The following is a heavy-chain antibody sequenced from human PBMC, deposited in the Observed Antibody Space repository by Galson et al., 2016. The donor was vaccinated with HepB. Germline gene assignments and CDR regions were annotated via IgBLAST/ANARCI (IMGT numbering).Heavy chain of an antibody. CDR3: AKIYYEILTGLTPWYDFDS. J-gene: IGHJ4*02. V-gene: IGHV3-33*06. CDR2: IWYDGSEK. CDR1: GFTFSNYG. Sequence: SLRLSCAASGFTFSNYGMHWVRQAPGKGLEWVAVIWYDGSEKYYADSVKGRFTISRDNSKNTLHLQMNSLRAEDTAVYYCAKIYYEILTGLTPWYDFDSWGQGTLVTVSS. D-gene: IGHD3-9*01.